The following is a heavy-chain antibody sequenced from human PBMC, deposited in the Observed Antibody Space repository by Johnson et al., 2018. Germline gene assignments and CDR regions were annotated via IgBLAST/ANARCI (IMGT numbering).Heavy chain of an antibody. D-gene: IGHD4/OR15-4a*01. J-gene: IGHJ3*02. CDR3: ARELVITPRGPFDI. V-gene: IGHV3-53*01. CDR1: GFAVSNSY. Sequence: VQLVESGGGLIQPGGSLRLSCAASGFAVSNSYMNWVRQSPRKGLEWVSVFYPSGTTYYADSVKGRFTIPRATSKNTLFLQMDSLRADDTAVYYCARELVITPRGPFDIWGQGTMVTVSS. CDR2: FYPSGTT.